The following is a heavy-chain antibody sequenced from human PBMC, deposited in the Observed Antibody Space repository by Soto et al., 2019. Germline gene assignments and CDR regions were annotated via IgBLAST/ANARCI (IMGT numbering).Heavy chain of an antibody. CDR3: ATSTDCSGGSCYGRGGYYYYYRMDV. CDR2: IWYDGSNK. V-gene: IGHV3-33*01. Sequence: QVQLVESGGGVVQPGRSLRLSCAASGFTFSSYGMHWVRQAPGKGLEWVAVIWYDGSNKYYADSVKGRFTISRDNSKNTLYLQMNSLSAEDTAVYYCATSTDCSGGSCYGRGGYYYYYRMDVWGQGTTVTVSS. CDR1: GFTFSSYG. J-gene: IGHJ6*02. D-gene: IGHD2-15*01.